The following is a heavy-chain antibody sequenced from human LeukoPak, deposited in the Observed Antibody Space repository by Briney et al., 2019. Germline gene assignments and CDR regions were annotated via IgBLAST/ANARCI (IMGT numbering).Heavy chain of an antibody. J-gene: IGHJ1*01. Sequence: ASVKVSCKASGGTFISYAISWVRQAPGQGREWRGGIIPIFGTANYAQKFQGRVTITKDEYTSTAYMEMSRLRAEDTAVYYCARGDSSGYSEYFQHWGQGTLVTVSS. V-gene: IGHV1-69*05. CDR2: IIPIFGTA. D-gene: IGHD3-22*01. CDR3: ARGDSSGYSEYFQH. CDR1: GGTFISYA.